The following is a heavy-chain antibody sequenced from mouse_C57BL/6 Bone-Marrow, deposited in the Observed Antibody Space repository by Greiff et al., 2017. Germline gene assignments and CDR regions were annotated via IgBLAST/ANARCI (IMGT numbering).Heavy chain of an antibody. Sequence: VQLQQPGAELVRPGSSVKLSCKASGYTFTSYWMHWVKQRPIQGLEWIGNIDPSDSETHYNQKFKDKATLTVDKSSRTAYMQLSSLTSEDAAVYDCARGYGSSYEFAYWGQGTLVTVSA. CDR3: ARGYGSSYEFAY. CDR1: GYTFTSYW. J-gene: IGHJ3*01. CDR2: IDPSDSET. V-gene: IGHV1-52*01. D-gene: IGHD1-1*01.